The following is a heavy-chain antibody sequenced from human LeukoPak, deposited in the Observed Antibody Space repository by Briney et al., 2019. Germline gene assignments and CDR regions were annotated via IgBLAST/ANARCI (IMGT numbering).Heavy chain of an antibody. J-gene: IGHJ4*02. CDR2: IHAGNGKT. V-gene: IGHV1-3*01. D-gene: IGHD4-17*01. CDR3: ARRGDYGDSELDY. Sequence: ASVKVSCKASGYTFTSNAIHWVRQAPGQRLEWMGWIHAGNGKTKYSQKFQGRVTITRDTSANTAYMELSSLRSEDTAVYHCARRGDYGDSELDYWGQGTLVTVSS. CDR1: GYTFTSNA.